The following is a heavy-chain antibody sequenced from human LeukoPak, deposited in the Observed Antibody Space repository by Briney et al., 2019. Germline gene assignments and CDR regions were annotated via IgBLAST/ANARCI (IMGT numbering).Heavy chain of an antibody. D-gene: IGHD2-2*01. Sequence: GGSLRLSCAASGFTFSSYAMHWVRQAPGKGLEWVAVISYDGSNKYYADSVKGRFTISRDNSKNTLYLQMSSLRAEDTAVYYCARDYCSSTSCYYYYYGMDVWGQGTTVTVSS. V-gene: IGHV3-30-3*01. CDR3: ARDYCSSTSCYYYYYGMDV. CDR2: ISYDGSNK. J-gene: IGHJ6*02. CDR1: GFTFSSYA.